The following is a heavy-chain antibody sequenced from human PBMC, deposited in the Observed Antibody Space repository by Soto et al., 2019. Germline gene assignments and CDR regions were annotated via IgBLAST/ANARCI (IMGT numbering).Heavy chain of an antibody. J-gene: IGHJ4*02. CDR1: GFTVSSNY. CDR2: IYSGGST. CDR3: ARERPYCSGGSCFAFDY. D-gene: IGHD2-15*01. Sequence: EVQLVESGGGLIQPGGSLRLSCAASGFTVSSNYMSWVRQAPGKGLEWVSVIYSGGSTYYADSVKGRFTISRDNSKNTLYLQMNSRRAEDTAVYYCARERPYCSGGSCFAFDYWGQGTLVTVSS. V-gene: IGHV3-53*01.